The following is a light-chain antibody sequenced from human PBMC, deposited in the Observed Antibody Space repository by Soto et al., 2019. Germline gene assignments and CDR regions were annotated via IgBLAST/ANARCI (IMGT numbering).Light chain of an antibody. CDR3: QKYNNWPQT. CDR2: GES. Sequence: EIVMTQSPATLSVSPGERATLSCRASQSVSSNLAWYQQKPGQAPRLLIYGESTRATGIPARFSGSGSGTEFTLTISSLQSEDFAVYYCQKYNNWPQTFGQGTKVEIK. J-gene: IGKJ1*01. CDR1: QSVSSN. V-gene: IGKV3-15*01.